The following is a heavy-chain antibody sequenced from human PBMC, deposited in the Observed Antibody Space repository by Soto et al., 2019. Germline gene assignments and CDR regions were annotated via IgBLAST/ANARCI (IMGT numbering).Heavy chain of an antibody. CDR3: ARSFREQWPPRGYYYYGMDV. CDR2: TYYRSKWYN. D-gene: IGHD6-19*01. CDR1: GDSVSSNSAA. J-gene: IGHJ6*02. V-gene: IGHV6-1*01. Sequence: PSQTLSLTCAISGDSVSSNSAAWNWIRQSPSRGLEWLGRTYYRSKWYNDYAVSVKSRITINPDTSKNQFSLQLNSVTPEDTAVYYCARSFREQWPPRGYYYYGMDVWGQGTTVTVSS.